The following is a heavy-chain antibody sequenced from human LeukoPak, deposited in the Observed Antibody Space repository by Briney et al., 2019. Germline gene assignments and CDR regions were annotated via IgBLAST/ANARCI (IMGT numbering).Heavy chain of an antibody. J-gene: IGHJ3*02. CDR1: GLTFSNYA. CDR2: ITGSGRGT. D-gene: IGHD4-17*01. Sequence: GGSLRLSCTAPGLTFSNYATTWVRQAPGKGLEWVSSITGSGRGTYYADSVKGRFSVSRDNSQNTVFPHMSSLRADDTALYYCSKDPNGDYVGAFDMWGPGTMVTVSS. CDR3: SKDPNGDYVGAFDM. V-gene: IGHV3-23*01.